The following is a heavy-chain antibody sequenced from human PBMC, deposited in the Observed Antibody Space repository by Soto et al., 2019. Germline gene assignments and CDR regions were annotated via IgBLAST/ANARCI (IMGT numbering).Heavy chain of an antibody. D-gene: IGHD2-2*01. V-gene: IGHV1-69*02. CDR2: IIPILDVV. Sequence: QVQLVQSGAEVKKPGSSVNVSCKVSGGTFSTYSIGWVRQAPGQGLEWIGRIIPILDVVDYAQKFQDRVTITADKSTNTAYMGLSSRRSDDTAVYFCARGFAVVPAPDSGLNWFDPWGQGTLVTVSS. CDR1: GGTFSTYS. J-gene: IGHJ5*02. CDR3: ARGFAVVPAPDSGLNWFDP.